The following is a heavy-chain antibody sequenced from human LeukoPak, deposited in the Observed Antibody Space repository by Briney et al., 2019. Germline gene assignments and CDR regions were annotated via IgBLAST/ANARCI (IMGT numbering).Heavy chain of an antibody. CDR2: IYSGGST. V-gene: IGHV3-66*01. Sequence: GGSLRLSCAASGFTVSSNYMSWVRQAPGKGLEWVSVIYSGGSTYYADSVKGRFTISRDNSKNTLYLQMNSLRAEDTAVYYCARVPGIEQLYGMHVWGQGTTVTVSS. J-gene: IGHJ6*02. CDR1: GFTVSSNY. CDR3: ARVPGIEQLYGMHV. D-gene: IGHD6-13*01.